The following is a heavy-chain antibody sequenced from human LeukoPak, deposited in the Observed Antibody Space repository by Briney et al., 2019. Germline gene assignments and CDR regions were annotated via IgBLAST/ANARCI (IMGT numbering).Heavy chain of an antibody. CDR1: GFSFITAE. Sequence: GGALRLSCAPSGFSFITAEMNSVRQAPRGGLEWVSYVISSSGVSIYYADSLKGRFTISRDNAMNSLYLQMNSLRVEDTAVYYCARFTIGWLYFDSWGEGTVVSVSS. D-gene: IGHD3-9*01. J-gene: IGHJ4*02. CDR2: VISSSGVSI. CDR3: ARFTIGWLYFDS. V-gene: IGHV3-48*03.